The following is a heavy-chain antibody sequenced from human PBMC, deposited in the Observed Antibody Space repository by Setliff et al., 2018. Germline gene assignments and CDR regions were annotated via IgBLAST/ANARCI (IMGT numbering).Heavy chain of an antibody. Sequence: SETLSLTCTVPGGSISSGSYYWSWIRQPAGKGLEWIGRIYTNGGTDYSPSLRSRVTISLGTSKNQFSLQLTSVTAADTAIYYCARSDDNFQYPDYWGQGTLVTVSS. V-gene: IGHV4-61*02. CDR2: IYTNGGT. CDR3: ARSDDNFQYPDY. CDR1: GGSISSGSYY. D-gene: IGHD1-1*01. J-gene: IGHJ4*01.